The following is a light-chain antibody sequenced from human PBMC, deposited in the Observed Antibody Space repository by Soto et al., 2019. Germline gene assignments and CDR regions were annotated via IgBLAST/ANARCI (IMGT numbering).Light chain of an antibody. Sequence: QSVLTQPPSVSGARGQRVTSSCTGSSSNIGAGYDVHWYQQLPGTAPKLLIYGNNNRPSGVPDRFSGSKSGTSASLAITGLQAEDEADYYCLSYDSSLRGSRVFGGGTNLTVL. J-gene: IGLJ2*01. CDR1: SSNIGAGYD. CDR3: LSYDSSLRGSRV. CDR2: GNN. V-gene: IGLV1-40*01.